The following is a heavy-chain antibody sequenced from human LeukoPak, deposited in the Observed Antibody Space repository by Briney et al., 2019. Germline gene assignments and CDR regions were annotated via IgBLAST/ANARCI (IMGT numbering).Heavy chain of an antibody. CDR1: GFTFRNYV. D-gene: IGHD4-23*01. J-gene: IGHJ4*02. Sequence: GGSLGLSCAASGFTFRNYVIHWVRQAPGKGLEWVAVIWYDGSNKYYADSVKGRFTISRDNPKNTLYVQMNSLRAEDTAVYYCARGRGADYGGNSGYFDYWGQGTLVTVSS. CDR2: IWYDGSNK. CDR3: ARGRGADYGGNSGYFDY. V-gene: IGHV3-33*08.